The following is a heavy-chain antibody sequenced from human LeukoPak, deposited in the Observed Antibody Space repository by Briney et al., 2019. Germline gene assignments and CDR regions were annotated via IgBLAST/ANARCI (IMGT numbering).Heavy chain of an antibody. CDR3: AREGMVRGVPDAFDL. CDR1: GFTFSNYW. D-gene: IGHD3-10*01. CDR2: IKQDGIEK. V-gene: IGHV3-7*01. J-gene: IGHJ3*01. Sequence: GGSLRLSCAASGFTFSNYWMDWVRQVPGKRPEWGANIKQDGIEKSSQGSVKARFAISRGNAKNLLYLQMTSLRVEDTAIYYGAREGMVRGVPDAFDLWGQGTMVTVSS.